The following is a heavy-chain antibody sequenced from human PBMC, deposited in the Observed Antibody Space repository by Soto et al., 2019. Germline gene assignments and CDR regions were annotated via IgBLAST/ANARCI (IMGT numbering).Heavy chain of an antibody. CDR3: AREIAAAGTHYYYMDV. D-gene: IGHD6-13*01. J-gene: IGHJ6*03. Sequence: ASVKVSCKASGYTFTSYDINWVRQATGQGLEWMGWMNPNSGNTGYAQKFQGRVTMTRNTSISTAYMELSSLRSEDTAVYYCAREIAAAGTHYYYMDVWGKGTTVTVSS. CDR1: GYTFTSYD. CDR2: MNPNSGNT. V-gene: IGHV1-8*01.